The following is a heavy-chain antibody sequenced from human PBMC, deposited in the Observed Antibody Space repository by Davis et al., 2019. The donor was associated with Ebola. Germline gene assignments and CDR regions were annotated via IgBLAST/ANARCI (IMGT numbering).Heavy chain of an antibody. Sequence: ASVKVSCKASGYTFTGYYMHWVRQAPGQGLEWMGRINPNSGGTNYAQKCQGRVTMTRDTSISTAYMELSRLRSDDTAVYYCATLWFGELLGMDVWGKGTTVTVSS. CDR2: INPNSGGT. CDR1: GYTFTGYY. V-gene: IGHV1-2*06. D-gene: IGHD3-10*01. CDR3: ATLWFGELLGMDV. J-gene: IGHJ6*04.